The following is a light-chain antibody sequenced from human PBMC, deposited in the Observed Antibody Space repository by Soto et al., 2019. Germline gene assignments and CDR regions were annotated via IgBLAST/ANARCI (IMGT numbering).Light chain of an antibody. CDR2: EVS. Sequence: LTQPASVSGSPGQSITISCTGTSNDVGGYNCVSWYQQHLGKAPKLMIYEVSNRPSGISNRFSGSKSGNAASLTISGLQAEDEADYYCSSYTTTSTHVFGTGTKVTVL. V-gene: IGLV2-14*01. J-gene: IGLJ1*01. CDR1: SNDVGGYNC. CDR3: SSYTTTSTHV.